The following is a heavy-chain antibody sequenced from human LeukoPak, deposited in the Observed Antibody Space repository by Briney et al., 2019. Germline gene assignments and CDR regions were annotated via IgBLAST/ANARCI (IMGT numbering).Heavy chain of an antibody. D-gene: IGHD2-2*01. Sequence: GGSLRLSCAASGFTFSDYYMSWIRQAPGKGLEWVSYISSSGSTIYYADSVKGRFTISRDNAKNSLYLQMNSLRAEDTAVYYCATTDCSSTSCYAENDAFDIWGQGTMVTVSS. V-gene: IGHV3-11*01. CDR3: ATTDCSSTSCYAENDAFDI. J-gene: IGHJ3*02. CDR2: ISSSGSTI. CDR1: GFTFSDYY.